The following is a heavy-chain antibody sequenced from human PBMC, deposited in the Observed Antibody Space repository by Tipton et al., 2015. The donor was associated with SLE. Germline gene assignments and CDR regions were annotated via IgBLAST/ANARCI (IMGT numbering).Heavy chain of an antibody. D-gene: IGHD6-13*01. CDR3: ARGVGYVSRSSWDIGYFQL. CDR1: GGSIRGSTDF. CDR2: IYHTGST. J-gene: IGHJ1*01. Sequence: GLVKPSETLSVTCSVSGGSIRGSTDFWGWIRQPPGKPLEWIGSIYHTGSTYYNPSLESRVTVSVDTSNNQFSLKLTSVAAADAAVYYCARGVGYVSRSSWDIGYFQLWGQGTLVTVSS. V-gene: IGHV4-39*07.